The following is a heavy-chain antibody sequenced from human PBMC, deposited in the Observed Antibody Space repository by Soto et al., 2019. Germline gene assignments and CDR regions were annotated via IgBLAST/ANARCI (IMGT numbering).Heavy chain of an antibody. J-gene: IGHJ6*02. CDR3: ASRSYDFWSGPAHYYYGMDV. Sequence: SVKVSCKASGGTFSSYAISWVRQAPGQGLEWMGGIIPIFGTANYAQKFQGRVTITADKSTSTAYMELSSLRSEDTAVYYCASRSYDFWSGPAHYYYGMDVWGQGTTVTVS. CDR1: GGTFSSYA. CDR2: IIPIFGTA. D-gene: IGHD3-3*01. V-gene: IGHV1-69*06.